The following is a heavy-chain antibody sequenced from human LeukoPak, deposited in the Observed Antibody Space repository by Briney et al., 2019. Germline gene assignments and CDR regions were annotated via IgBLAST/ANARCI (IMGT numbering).Heavy chain of an antibody. CDR1: GGSISSYY. D-gene: IGHD3-22*01. CDR2: IYTSGST. J-gene: IGHJ4*02. CDR3: ARTAYYYDSSGYLDFDY. Sequence: SETLSLTCTVSGGSISSYYWSWIRQPAGKGLEWIGRIYTSGSTNYNPSLKSRVTMSVDTSKNQFSLKLSSVTAADTAVYYCARTAYYYDSSGYLDFDYWGQGTLVTVSS. V-gene: IGHV4-4*07.